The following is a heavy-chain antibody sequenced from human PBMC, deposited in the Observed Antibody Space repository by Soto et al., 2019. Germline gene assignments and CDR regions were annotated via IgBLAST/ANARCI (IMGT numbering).Heavy chain of an antibody. J-gene: IGHJ6*02. Sequence: SVKVSCKASGGTFSSYAISWVRQAPGQGLEWMGGIIPIFGTANYAQKFQGRVTITADESTSTAYMELSSLRSEDTAVYYCARDMSVHEVDTAMATVGMDVRGQGTTVTVSS. V-gene: IGHV1-69*13. CDR1: GGTFSSYA. D-gene: IGHD5-18*01. CDR2: IIPIFGTA. CDR3: ARDMSVHEVDTAMATVGMDV.